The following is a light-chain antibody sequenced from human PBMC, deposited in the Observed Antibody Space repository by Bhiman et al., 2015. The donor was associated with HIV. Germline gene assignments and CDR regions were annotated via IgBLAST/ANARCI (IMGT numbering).Light chain of an antibody. J-gene: IGLJ1*01. CDR2: ENN. CDR1: TSNIGQNF. V-gene: IGLV1-51*02. Sequence: QSVLTQPPSVSAAPGQTVTISCSGSTSNIGQNFLSWFQHVPGTAPKLLIYENNKRPSGIPDRFSGSKSGTSATLGITGLQTGDEADYYCATWDSSLSAGGVFGTGTKVTVL. CDR3: ATWDSSLSAGGV.